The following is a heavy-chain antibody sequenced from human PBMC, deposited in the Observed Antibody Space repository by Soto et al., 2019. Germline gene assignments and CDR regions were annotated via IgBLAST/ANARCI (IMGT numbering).Heavy chain of an antibody. V-gene: IGHV1-18*01. CDR2: ISGYNGDT. Sequence: QGQLVQSGGEVKKPGASVKVSCKTSGYTFSRYGISWVRQAPGQGLEWMGWISGYNGDTNYARKFQARVTMTIDTSTTTAYMERRSLTSDDTAVYYCAKNGQPPYYYYGLDVWCQGTTVTVSS. J-gene: IGHJ6*02. CDR3: AKNGQPPYYYYGLDV. D-gene: IGHD2-8*01. CDR1: GYTFSRYG.